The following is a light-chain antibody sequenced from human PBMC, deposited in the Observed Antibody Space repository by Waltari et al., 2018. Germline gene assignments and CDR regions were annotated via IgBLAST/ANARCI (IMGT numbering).Light chain of an antibody. J-gene: IGLJ3*02. CDR2: EAK. Sequence: YRQAPGQHPQSGVYEAKRRSSGVPDRFSGAILGNRAALTITGDQAEDESDYYCLLYLGSGIFVVGGGTKLTVL. CDR3: LLYLGSGIFV. V-gene: IGLV8-61*01.